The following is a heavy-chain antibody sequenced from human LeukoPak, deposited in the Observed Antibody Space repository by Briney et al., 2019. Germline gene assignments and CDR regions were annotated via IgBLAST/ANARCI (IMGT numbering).Heavy chain of an antibody. J-gene: IGHJ4*02. Sequence: GGSLRLSCAAYGFTFSSYAMSWVRQAPGKGLEWVSAISGSGGSTYYADSVKGRFTTSRDNSKNTLYLQMNSLRAEDTAVYYCAKSHGARVGATTYFDYWGQGTLVTVSS. CDR2: ISGSGGST. CDR3: AKSHGARVGATTYFDY. CDR1: GFTFSSYA. D-gene: IGHD1-26*01. V-gene: IGHV3-23*01.